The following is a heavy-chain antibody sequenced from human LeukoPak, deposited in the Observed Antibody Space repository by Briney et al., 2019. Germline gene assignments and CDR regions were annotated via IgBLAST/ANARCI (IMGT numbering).Heavy chain of an antibody. CDR1: GGSISSGSYY. D-gene: IGHD3-22*01. CDR2: IYTSGST. J-gene: IGHJ4*02. CDR3: ARGHDSSGYYSIDY. V-gene: IGHV4-61*02. Sequence: SETLSLTCTVSGGSISSGSYYWSWIRQPAGKGLEWIGRIYTSGSTNYNPSLKSRVTISVDTSKNQFSLKLSSVTAADTAVYYCARGHDSSGYYSIDYWGQGTLVTVSS.